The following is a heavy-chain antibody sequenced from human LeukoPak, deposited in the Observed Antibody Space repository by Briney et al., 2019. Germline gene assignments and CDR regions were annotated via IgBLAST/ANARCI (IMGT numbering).Heavy chain of an antibody. V-gene: IGHV3-11*01. Sequence: GGSLRLSCAASGFTFSDYYMSWIRQAPGRGLEWLSYISKNGKTIYYADSVKGRFTISRDNAKKSVYLQMNSLRAEDTAVYYCATTGLLGDIPWGQGTLVTVSS. CDR3: ATTGLLGDIP. CDR2: ISKNGKTI. J-gene: IGHJ5*02. D-gene: IGHD2-21*01. CDR1: GFTFSDYY.